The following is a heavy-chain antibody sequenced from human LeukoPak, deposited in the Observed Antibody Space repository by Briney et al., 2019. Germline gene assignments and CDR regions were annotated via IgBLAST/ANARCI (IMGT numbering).Heavy chain of an antibody. V-gene: IGHV3-30*02. Sequence: GGSLRLSCAASGFTFSSYGMHWVRQAPGKGLEWVAFIRSDGSKKFYADSVKGRFTISRDNSKNTLYVQKNSLRVEDTAVYYCAKAREDSSSWYDYWGQGTLVTVSS. CDR2: IRSDGSKK. D-gene: IGHD6-13*01. CDR1: GFTFSSYG. CDR3: AKAREDSSSWYDY. J-gene: IGHJ4*02.